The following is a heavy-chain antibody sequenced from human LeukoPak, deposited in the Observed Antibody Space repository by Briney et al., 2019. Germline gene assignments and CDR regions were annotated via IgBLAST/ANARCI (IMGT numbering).Heavy chain of an antibody. Sequence: SQTLSLTCGISGDSVSSNSAIWNWFRQSPSRGLEWLGRTYYRSKWYNDYAVSVKSRITINPDTSKNQLSLQLNSVTPEDTTTYYCVRGGAIRVTGMTPFDYWGQGTLVTVSS. J-gene: IGHJ4*02. CDR1: GDSVSSNSAI. CDR3: VRGGAIRVTGMTPFDY. CDR2: TYYRSKWYN. D-gene: IGHD1-20*01. V-gene: IGHV6-1*01.